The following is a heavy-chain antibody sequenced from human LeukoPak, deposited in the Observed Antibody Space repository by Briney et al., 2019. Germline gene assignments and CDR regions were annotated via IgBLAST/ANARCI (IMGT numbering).Heavy chain of an antibody. CDR3: AALTYYDIRNGMDV. D-gene: IGHD3-9*01. CDR2: IVVGSGNT. J-gene: IGHJ6*02. Sequence: SVKVSCKASGFTFTSSAMQWVRQARGQRLEWIGWIVVGSGNTNYAQRFQERVTITRDMFTSTAYMELSSLRSEDTAVYYCAALTYYDIRNGMDVWGQGTTVTVSS. V-gene: IGHV1-58*02. CDR1: GFTFTSSA.